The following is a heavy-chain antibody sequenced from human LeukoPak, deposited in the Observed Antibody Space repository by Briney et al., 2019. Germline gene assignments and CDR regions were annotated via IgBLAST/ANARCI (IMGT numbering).Heavy chain of an antibody. J-gene: IGHJ6*03. V-gene: IGHV4-59*01. D-gene: IGHD3-16*01. Sequence: SETLSLTCTVSGGSIRSYYWRWIRQPPAKGLEGMGYIYYSGSNNYNPSLKSRVTKSVDTSKNQFSLTLSSVTAADTAVYYCARETSQKGAHYMDVWGKGTTVTISS. CDR1: GGSIRSYY. CDR3: ARETSQKGAHYMDV. CDR2: IYYSGSN.